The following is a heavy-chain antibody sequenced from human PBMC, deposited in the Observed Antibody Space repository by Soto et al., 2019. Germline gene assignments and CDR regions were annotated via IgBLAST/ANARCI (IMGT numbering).Heavy chain of an antibody. J-gene: IGHJ4*02. Sequence: LVKPSETLSLTCIVSGYSASTSSYQWSWIRQPPGKGLEWIGYMYYSGSTNYNPSLTSRVTISADRSTNVFPLRLSSVTAADTAVYYCLSEYSHTSYYHKRDWGQGTLVTFSS. D-gene: IGHD3-10*01. CDR1: GYSASTSSYQ. V-gene: IGHV4-61*01. CDR2: MYYSGST. CDR3: LSEYSHTSYYHKRD.